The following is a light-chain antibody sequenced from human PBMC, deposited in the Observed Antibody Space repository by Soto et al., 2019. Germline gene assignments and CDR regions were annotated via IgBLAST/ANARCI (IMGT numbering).Light chain of an antibody. CDR3: QKSFSTPPK. CDR2: AAS. V-gene: IGKV1-39*01. CDR1: QSISSF. Sequence: DIQMTQSPSSLSASVGDRVTITCRASQSISSFLTWYQQKAGKAPKLLIYAASSLQSGVPSRFSGSGSGTDFTLTISSLQPEDFASYYCQKSFSTPPKFGQGTKVDIK. J-gene: IGKJ1*01.